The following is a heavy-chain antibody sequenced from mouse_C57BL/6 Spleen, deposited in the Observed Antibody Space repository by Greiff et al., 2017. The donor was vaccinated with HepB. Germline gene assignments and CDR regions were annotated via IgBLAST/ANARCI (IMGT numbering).Heavy chain of an antibody. CDR2: IDPSDSYT. Sequence: VQLQQPGAELVMPGASVKLSCKASGYTFTSYWMHWVKQRPGQGLEWIGEIDPSDSYTNYNQKFKGKSTLTVYKSSSTAYMQLSSLTSEDSAVDYCARSTTGSPFDYWGQGTTLTVSS. CDR3: ARSTTGSPFDY. V-gene: IGHV1-69*01. CDR1: GYTFTSYW. J-gene: IGHJ2*01. D-gene: IGHD1-1*01.